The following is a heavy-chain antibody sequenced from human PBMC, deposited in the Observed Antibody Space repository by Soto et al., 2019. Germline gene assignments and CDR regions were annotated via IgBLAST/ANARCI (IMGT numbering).Heavy chain of an antibody. CDR2: IKSKTDGGTT. J-gene: IGHJ4*02. CDR1: GFTVSNAW. V-gene: IGHV3-15*07. CDR3: TTGTGVRPSRGFDY. D-gene: IGHD3-3*01. Sequence: EVQLVESGGGLVKPGGSLRLSCAASGFTVSNAWMNWVRQASGKGLEWVGRIKSKTDGGTTEYVAPVKGRFTLSRDDSENRMYPQTNSLKTEDTAVYYCTTGTGVRPSRGFDYWGQGTLVTVSS.